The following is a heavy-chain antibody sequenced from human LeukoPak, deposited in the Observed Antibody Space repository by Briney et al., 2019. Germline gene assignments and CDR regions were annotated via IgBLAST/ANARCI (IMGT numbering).Heavy chain of an antibody. CDR3: ARWPYSSSYYFDY. CDR2: ITSGTTYI. J-gene: IGHJ4*02. D-gene: IGHD6-6*01. CDR1: GFTFSDYN. V-gene: IGHV3-21*01. Sequence: GGSLRLSCAASGFTFSDYNMNWVRQSPERGLEWVSSITSGTTYIYYADSVRGRFTLSRDNAKNSLYLQMNSLRAEDTAVYYCARWPYSSSYYFDYWGQGTLVTVSS.